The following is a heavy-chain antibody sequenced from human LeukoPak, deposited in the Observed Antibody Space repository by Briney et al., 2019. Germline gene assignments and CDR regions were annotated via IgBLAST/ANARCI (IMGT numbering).Heavy chain of an antibody. CDR3: ARDLDRRQLAGDY. D-gene: IGHD6-6*01. V-gene: IGHV3-21*01. CDR1: GFTFSSYS. Sequence: PGGSLRLSCAASGFTFSSYSMNWVRQAPGKGLEWVSSISSSSSYIYYADSVKGRFTISRDNAKNSLYLQMNSLRAEDTAVYYCARDLDRRQLAGDYWGQGTLVTVSS. CDR2: ISSSSSYI. J-gene: IGHJ4*02.